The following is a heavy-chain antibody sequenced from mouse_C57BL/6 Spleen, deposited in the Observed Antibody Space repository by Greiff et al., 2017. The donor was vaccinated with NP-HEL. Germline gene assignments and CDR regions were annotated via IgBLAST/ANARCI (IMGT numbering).Heavy chain of an antibody. CDR3: ARRGPYYSNYYWYFDV. V-gene: IGHV1-26*01. D-gene: IGHD2-5*01. J-gene: IGHJ1*03. Sequence: EVQLQQSGPELVKPGASVKISCKASGYTSTDYYMNWVKQSHGKSLEWIGDINPNNGGTSYNQKFKGKATLTVDKSTSTAYMWLRSLTSEETAVYHCARRGPYYSNYYWYFDVWGTGTTVTVSS. CDR1: GYTSTDYY. CDR2: INPNNGGT.